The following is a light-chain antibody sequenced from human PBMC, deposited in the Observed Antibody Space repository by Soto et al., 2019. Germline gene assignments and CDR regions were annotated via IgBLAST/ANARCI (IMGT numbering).Light chain of an antibody. CDR1: HNIYSN. J-gene: IGKJ1*01. CDR3: QHNNYLWT. CDR2: SAS. V-gene: IGKV3-15*01. Sequence: EIQMTQSPATLSVSPGERATLSCTASHNIYSNVAWFQQKPGQAPRLLIYSASTRATGTPARFSGSGSGTEFPTTITRLQYEVFALYYCQHNNYLWTFGQGTEVEIK.